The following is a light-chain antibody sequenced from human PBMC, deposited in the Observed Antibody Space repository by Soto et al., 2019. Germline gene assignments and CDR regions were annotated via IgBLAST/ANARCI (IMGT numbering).Light chain of an antibody. Sequence: EIVLTQSPATLSLSPGERATLSCRASQSVSSYLAWYQQKPGQAPRLLIYDASNRTTGIPARFSGSGSGTDFTLTISSLKPEDFAFYYCQQRSNWPPLTFGGGTKVEIK. J-gene: IGKJ4*01. CDR1: QSVSSY. V-gene: IGKV3-11*01. CDR2: DAS. CDR3: QQRSNWPPLT.